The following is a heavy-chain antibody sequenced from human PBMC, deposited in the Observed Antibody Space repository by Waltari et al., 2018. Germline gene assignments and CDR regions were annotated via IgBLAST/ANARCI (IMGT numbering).Heavy chain of an antibody. CDR1: GYSFSSYG. CDR2: ISNYNGDT. D-gene: IGHD6-25*01. J-gene: IGHJ4*02. V-gene: IGHV1-18*01. Sequence: QVQLVQSGTEVKKPGASVKVSCETSGYSFSSYGITWVRQAPGQGLEWMGWISNYNGDTDYAQKFQGRVTMTTDTSTSTAYMEWRSLTSDDTALYYCARGSATLGDWGQGTLVTVSS. CDR3: ARGSATLGD.